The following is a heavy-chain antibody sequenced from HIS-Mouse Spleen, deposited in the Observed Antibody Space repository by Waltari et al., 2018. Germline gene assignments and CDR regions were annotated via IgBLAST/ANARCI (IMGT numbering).Heavy chain of an antibody. CDR2: ISYDGTNK. V-gene: IGHV3-30*03. J-gene: IGHJ4*02. CDR3: GTPRGY. Sequence: QVQLVESGGGVVQPGRSLRLSCAASGFTFSSYGMHWVRQATGRGLEWVAVISYDGTNKYYADSVKGRFTISRDNSKNTLYLQMNSLRAEDTAVYYCGTPRGYWGQGTLVTVSS. CDR1: GFTFSSYG.